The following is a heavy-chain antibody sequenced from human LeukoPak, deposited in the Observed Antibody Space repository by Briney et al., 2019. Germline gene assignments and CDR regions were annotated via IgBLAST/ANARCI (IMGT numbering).Heavy chain of an antibody. J-gene: IGHJ6*03. V-gene: IGHV1-2*02. D-gene: IGHD6-19*01. CDR2: INPNSGGT. CDR3: ALYSSSSYYMDV. Sequence: ASVKVSGKASGYTFTGYYMHWVRQAPGQGLEWMGWINPNSGGTNYAQKFQGRVTMTRDTSISTAYMELSRLRSDDTAVYYCALYSSSSYYMDVWGKGTTVTVSS. CDR1: GYTFTGYY.